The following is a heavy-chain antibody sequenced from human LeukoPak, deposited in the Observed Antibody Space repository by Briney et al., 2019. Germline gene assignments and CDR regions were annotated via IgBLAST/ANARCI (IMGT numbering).Heavy chain of an antibody. J-gene: IGHJ4*02. CDR3: ARDQGRYASAYQDY. CDR2: ISHNGIS. Sequence: SETLSLTCTVTSFSISTGYYWGWIRQPPGKGLEWIGSISHNGISYYNPSLKSRVTISVDTSRTRFSLKLTSVTAADTAVYYCARDQGRYASAYQDYWGQGTLVTVSS. D-gene: IGHD3-16*01. CDR1: SFSISTGYY. V-gene: IGHV4-38-2*02.